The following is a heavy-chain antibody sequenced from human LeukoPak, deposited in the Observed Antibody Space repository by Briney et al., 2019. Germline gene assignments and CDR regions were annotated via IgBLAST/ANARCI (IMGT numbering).Heavy chain of an antibody. Sequence: SETLSLTCTGYSISSGYYWGWIRQPPGEGLEWIGSIYHSGSTYYNPSLKSRVTISVDTSKSQFSLKLSSVTAADSAVYYCARAPGYCSGGSCHDAFDMWGQGTMVTVSS. J-gene: IGHJ3*02. CDR2: IYHSGST. CDR3: ARAPGYCSGGSCHDAFDM. D-gene: IGHD2-15*01. V-gene: IGHV4-38-2*02. CDR1: YSISSGYY.